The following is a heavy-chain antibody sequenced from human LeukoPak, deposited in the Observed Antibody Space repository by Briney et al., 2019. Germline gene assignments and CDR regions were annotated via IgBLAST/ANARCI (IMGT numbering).Heavy chain of an antibody. D-gene: IGHD3-22*01. J-gene: IGHJ4*02. CDR1: GFTFSSYA. V-gene: IGHV3-23*01. CDR3: AKDAGDYHSSEIRSPFGY. CDR2: ISGRDGST. Sequence: VGSLRLSCAVSGFTFSSYAMSWVRQGPGKGQEWVAAISGRDGSTYYADSVKGRFTISRDNSKDTLYLQMNSLRAEDTAVYYCAKDAGDYHSSEIRSPFGYWGQGTLVTVSS.